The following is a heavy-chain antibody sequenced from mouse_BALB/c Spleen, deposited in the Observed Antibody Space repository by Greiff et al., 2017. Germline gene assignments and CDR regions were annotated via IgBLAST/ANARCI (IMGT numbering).Heavy chain of an antibody. D-gene: IGHD2-10*02. CDR2: ISSGGGST. V-gene: IGHV5-12-1*01. CDR1: GFAFSSYD. CDR3: ARKYGNYYFDY. J-gene: IGHJ2*01. Sequence: DVKLVESGGGLVKPGGSLKLSCAASGFAFSSYDMSWVRQTPEKRLEWVAYISSGGGSTYYPDTVKGRFTISRDNAKNTLYLQMSSLKSEDTAMYYCARKYGNYYFDYWGQGTTLTVSS.